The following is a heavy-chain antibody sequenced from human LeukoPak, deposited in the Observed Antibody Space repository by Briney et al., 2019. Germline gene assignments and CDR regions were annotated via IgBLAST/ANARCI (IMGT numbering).Heavy chain of an antibody. CDR2: INSDGSRY. D-gene: IGHD5/OR15-5a*01. CDR1: GFTFSSHW. CDR3: ARGEILSTIINY. Sequence: GGSLRLSCEASGFTFSSHWMHWVRQVPGKGRVWVSRINSDGSRYTYADSVKGRFTISRDNAKNTLYLQMNSLSAEDTAVYFRARGEILSTIINYWGQGTLVTVSS. V-gene: IGHV3-74*01. J-gene: IGHJ4*02.